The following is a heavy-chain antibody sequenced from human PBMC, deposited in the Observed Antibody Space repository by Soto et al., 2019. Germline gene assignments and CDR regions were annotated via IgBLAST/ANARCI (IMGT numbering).Heavy chain of an antibody. Sequence: SVKVSCKASGGTFNNYPITWVRQAPGEGLEWMGGSIPIFGTANYAQKFQGRVTISVDESTSTAYMELSSLRSEDTAVYYCARGRGYSGDDHYYYFDMDVWGQGTTVTV. D-gene: IGHD5-12*01. CDR3: ARGRGYSGDDHYYYFDMDV. CDR1: GGTFNNYP. V-gene: IGHV1-69*13. J-gene: IGHJ6*02. CDR2: SIPIFGTA.